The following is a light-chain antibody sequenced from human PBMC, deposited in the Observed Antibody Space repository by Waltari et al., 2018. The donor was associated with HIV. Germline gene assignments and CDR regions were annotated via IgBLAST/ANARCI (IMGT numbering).Light chain of an antibody. CDR1: QSVSSN. CDR3: QQYNNWPGT. V-gene: IGKV3-15*01. J-gene: IGKJ2*01. CDR2: GAS. Sequence: EIVMTQSPATLSVSPGERATLSCRASQSVSSNLAWYQQKPGQAPRLLIYGASTRATGMPARFSGSGSGTEFTLTISSLQSEDFAVYYCQQYNNWPGTFGQGTKLGIK.